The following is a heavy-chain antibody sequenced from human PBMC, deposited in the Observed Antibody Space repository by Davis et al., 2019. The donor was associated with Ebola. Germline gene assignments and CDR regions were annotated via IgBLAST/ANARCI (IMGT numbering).Heavy chain of an antibody. CDR3: ARDRIPYSSSSNWFDP. Sequence: AASVKVSCKASGGTFSSYAISWVRQAPGQGLEWMGWISAYNGNTNYAQKLQGRVTMTTDTSTSTAYMELRSLRSDDTAVYYCARDRIPYSSSSNWFDPWGQGTLVTVSS. J-gene: IGHJ5*02. V-gene: IGHV1-18*01. CDR2: ISAYNGNT. D-gene: IGHD6-13*01. CDR1: GGTFSSYA.